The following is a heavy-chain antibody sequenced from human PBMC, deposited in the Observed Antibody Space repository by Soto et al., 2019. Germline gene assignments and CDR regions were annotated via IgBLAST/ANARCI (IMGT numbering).Heavy chain of an antibody. D-gene: IGHD6-6*01. CDR1: GYTFTDYY. J-gene: IGHJ4*02. CDR2: FNPSGGST. V-gene: IGHV1-46*01. Sequence: GASVKVSCKASGYTFTDYYIHWVRQAPGQGLEWMGIFNPSGGSTSSAQKFQGRVTMTGDTSTSTVYMDLSSLRSEDTAVYYCARAFEYSRASLDYWGQGTLVTVSS. CDR3: ARAFEYSRASLDY.